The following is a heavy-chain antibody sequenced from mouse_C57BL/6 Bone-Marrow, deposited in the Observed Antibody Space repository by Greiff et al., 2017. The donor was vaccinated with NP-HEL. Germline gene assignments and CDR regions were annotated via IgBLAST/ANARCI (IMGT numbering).Heavy chain of an antibody. J-gene: IGHJ2*01. Sequence: QVQLQQPGAELVMPGASVKLSCKAPGYTFTSYWMHWVKQRPGQGLEWIGEIDPSDSYTNYNQKFKGKSTLTVDKSSSTAYMQLSSLTSEDSAVYYCARRATTVVAGDYWGQGTTLTVSS. CDR1: GYTFTSYW. V-gene: IGHV1-69*01. D-gene: IGHD1-1*01. CDR3: ARRATTVVAGDY. CDR2: IDPSDSYT.